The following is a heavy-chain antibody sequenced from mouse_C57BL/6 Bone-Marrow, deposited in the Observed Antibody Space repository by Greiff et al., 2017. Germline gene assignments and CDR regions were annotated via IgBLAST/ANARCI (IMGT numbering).Heavy chain of an antibody. CDR3: AREGIY. J-gene: IGHJ2*01. V-gene: IGHV3-6*01. Sequence: EVQLVESGPGLVKPSQSLSLTCSVTGYSITSGYYWNWIRQFPGNKLEWMGYISYDGSNNYNPSLKNRISITRDTSKNQVFLKLNSVTTEDTATYYCAREGIYWGQGTTLTVSS. CDR1: GYSITSGYY. CDR2: ISYDGSN.